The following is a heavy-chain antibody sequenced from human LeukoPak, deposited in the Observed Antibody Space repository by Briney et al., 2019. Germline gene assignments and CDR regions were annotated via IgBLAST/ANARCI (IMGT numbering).Heavy chain of an antibody. CDR3: ASRNEYCSSTSCTKFDP. CDR2: INHSGST. D-gene: IGHD2-2*01. CDR1: GGSFSGYY. Sequence: SETLSLTCAVYGGSFSGYYWSWIRQPPGKGLEWIGEINHSGSTNYNPSLKSRVTISVDTSKNQSSLKLSSVTAADTAVYYCASRNEYCSSTSCTKFDPWGQGTLVTVSS. J-gene: IGHJ5*02. V-gene: IGHV4-34*01.